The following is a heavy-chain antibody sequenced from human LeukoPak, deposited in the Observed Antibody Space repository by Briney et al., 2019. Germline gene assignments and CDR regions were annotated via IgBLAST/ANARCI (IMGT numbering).Heavy chain of an antibody. CDR2: IWYDGSNK. CDR1: RFTFSSYG. CDR3: AREVHDGSSRWYRRGWDYYYYGMDV. D-gene: IGHD6-13*01. Sequence: GGALRLSCVASRFTFSSYGMHGVRQAPGKGREWVAVIWYDGSNKYYADAVKGRFIISRDNSKNTLYLQMNSLRAEDSAVYYCAREVHDGSSRWYRRGWDYYYYGMDVWGQGTTVTVS. J-gene: IGHJ6*02. V-gene: IGHV3-33*08.